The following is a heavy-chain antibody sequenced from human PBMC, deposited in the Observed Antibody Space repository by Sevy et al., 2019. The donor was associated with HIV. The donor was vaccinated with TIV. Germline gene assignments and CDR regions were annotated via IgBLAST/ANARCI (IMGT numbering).Heavy chain of an antibody. CDR2: INTYNGNT. Sequence: ASVKVSCKPSGYTFTTYGITWVRQAPGQGLEWMGWINTYNGNTNYAQIFQGRVTMTRDTSTSTAYMELRSLTSDDTAVYYCARKKNLGEPSDPWGQGTLVTVSS. V-gene: IGHV1-18*01. J-gene: IGHJ5*02. CDR1: GYTFTTYG. D-gene: IGHD3-16*01. CDR3: ARKKNLGEPSDP.